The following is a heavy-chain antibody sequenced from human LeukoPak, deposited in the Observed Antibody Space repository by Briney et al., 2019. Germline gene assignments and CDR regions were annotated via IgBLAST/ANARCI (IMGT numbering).Heavy chain of an antibody. D-gene: IGHD2-21*01. Sequence: SETLSLTCAVYGGSFSGYYWSWIRQPPGKGLEWIGEINHSGSTNYNPSLKSRVTISVDTSKNQFSLKLSSVTAADTAVYYCARAHGGLLFRSKAGGFDPWGQGTLVTVSS. CDR1: GGSFSGYY. J-gene: IGHJ5*02. V-gene: IGHV4-34*01. CDR3: ARAHGGLLFRSKAGGFDP. CDR2: INHSGST.